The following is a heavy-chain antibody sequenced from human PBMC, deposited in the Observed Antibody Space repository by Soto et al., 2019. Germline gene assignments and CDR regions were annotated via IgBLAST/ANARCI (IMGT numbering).Heavy chain of an antibody. D-gene: IGHD1-7*01. CDR2: VFHTGNT. CDR3: ARAPRELLAVGPLFLFYFYGLDV. J-gene: IGHJ6*02. Sequence: QVHLQQWGAGLLKPSGTLSLTCAVSGGSFSDAFWSWVRQSPGRGLEWIGEVFHTGNTNYNPSLKSRVTLSVATAKNQFSLRLTSVTAADSAVYYCARAPRELLAVGPLFLFYFYGLDVWGQGTTVTVSS. CDR1: GGSFSDAF. V-gene: IGHV4-34*12.